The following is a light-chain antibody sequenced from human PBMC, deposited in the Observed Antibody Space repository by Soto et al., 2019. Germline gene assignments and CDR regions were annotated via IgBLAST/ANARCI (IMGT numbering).Light chain of an antibody. Sequence: HSALTQPASVSGSPGQSITISCTGTTSFVGSYNFVSWYQQLPGKAPQVLIYEDTKRPSGVSNRFSGSISGSTASLTISGLQAEDEADYHCCSYVGASTYVFGTGTKLTVL. J-gene: IGLJ1*01. V-gene: IGLV2-23*01. CDR2: EDT. CDR1: TSFVGSYNF. CDR3: CSYVGASTYV.